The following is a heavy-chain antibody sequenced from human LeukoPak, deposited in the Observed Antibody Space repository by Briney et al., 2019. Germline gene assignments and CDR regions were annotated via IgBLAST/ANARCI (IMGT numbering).Heavy chain of an antibody. CDR1: GGYISSSSYY. CDR2: INHSGST. D-gene: IGHD2-21*02. J-gene: IGHJ6*03. V-gene: IGHV4-39*07. Sequence: PSETLSLTCTVSGGYISSSSYYWSWIRQPPGKGLEWIGEINHSGSTNYNPSLKSRVTISVDTSKNQFSLKLSSVTAADTAVYYCARGRSVVVVTAPVWGWGHYYYYMDVWGKGTTVTVSS. CDR3: ARGRSVVVVTAPVWGWGHYYYYMDV.